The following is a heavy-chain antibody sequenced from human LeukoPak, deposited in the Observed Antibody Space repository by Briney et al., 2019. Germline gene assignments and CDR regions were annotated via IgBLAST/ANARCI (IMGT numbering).Heavy chain of an antibody. Sequence: GESLKISCKGSGYSFTSYWIGWVRQMPGKGLGWMGIIYPGDSDTRYSPSFQGQVTISADKSISTAYLQWSSPKASDTAMYYCARPYSSGWYYFDYWGQGTLVTVSS. CDR2: IYPGDSDT. CDR1: GYSFTSYW. D-gene: IGHD6-19*01. V-gene: IGHV5-51*01. CDR3: ARPYSSGWYYFDY. J-gene: IGHJ4*02.